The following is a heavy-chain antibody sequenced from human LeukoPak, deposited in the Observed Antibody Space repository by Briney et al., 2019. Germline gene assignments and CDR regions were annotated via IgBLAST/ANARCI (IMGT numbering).Heavy chain of an antibody. Sequence: GGSLRLSCAASGFTFSSYAISWVRQAPGKGLEWVSGISGSTGSTYYVDSVKGRFTISRDNSKNSLYLQMNSLRAQDTAVYYCAKQKGVSWYSEEDYWGQGTLVTVSS. V-gene: IGHV3-23*01. D-gene: IGHD2-15*01. CDR3: AKQKGVSWYSEEDY. CDR2: ISGSTGST. J-gene: IGHJ4*02. CDR1: GFTFSSYA.